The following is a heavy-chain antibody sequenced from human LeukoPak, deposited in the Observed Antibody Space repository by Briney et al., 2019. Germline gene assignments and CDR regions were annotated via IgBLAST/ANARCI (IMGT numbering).Heavy chain of an antibody. CDR2: ITAGGVTT. D-gene: IGHD3-22*01. Sequence: GGSLRLSCAASGFTFSSYAMSWVRKAPGKGREWISTITAGGVTTYYADSVKGRSTISRDNSKNTLFLQMNSLRAEDTAVYYCAKAPYDTTGFSTPNYVDYWGHGTLVTASS. V-gene: IGHV3-23*01. CDR3: AKAPYDTTGFSTPNYVDY. CDR1: GFTFSSYA. J-gene: IGHJ4*01.